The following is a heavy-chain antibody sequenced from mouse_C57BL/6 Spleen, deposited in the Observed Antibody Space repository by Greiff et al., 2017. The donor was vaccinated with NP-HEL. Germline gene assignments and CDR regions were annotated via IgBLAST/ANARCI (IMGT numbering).Heavy chain of an antibody. CDR1: GFTFTDYY. V-gene: IGHV7-3*01. J-gene: IGHJ1*03. CDR3: ARYTLSGNYFYWCFDV. D-gene: IGHD2-1*01. CDR2: IRNKANGYTT. Sequence: EVKLMESGGGLVQPGGSLSLSCAASGFTFTDYYMSWVRQPPGKALEWLGFIRNKANGYTTEYSASVKGRFTISRDNSQSILYLQMNALSAEDSATYYCARYTLSGNYFYWCFDVWGTGTTVTVSS.